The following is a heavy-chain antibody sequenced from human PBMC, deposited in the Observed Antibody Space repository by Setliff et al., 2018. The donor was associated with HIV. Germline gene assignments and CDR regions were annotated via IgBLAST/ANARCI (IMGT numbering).Heavy chain of an antibody. V-gene: IGHV3-23*01. CDR3: AKDRGPEGAPYSYYGMDV. Sequence: GGSLRLSCAASGFTFSDYYMSWIRQAPGKGLEWVSVIGSNGGSTYYADSVKGRFTVSRDNSKNTLYLQMNSLRAEDTAVYYCAKDRGPEGAPYSYYGMDVWGQGTTVTVSS. J-gene: IGHJ6*02. CDR1: GFTFSDYY. CDR2: IGSNGGST.